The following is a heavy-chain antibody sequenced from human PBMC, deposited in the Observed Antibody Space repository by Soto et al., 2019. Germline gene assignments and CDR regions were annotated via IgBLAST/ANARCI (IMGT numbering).Heavy chain of an antibody. CDR2: IIPIFGTA. D-gene: IGHD1-26*01. J-gene: IGHJ6*02. CDR1: GGTFSSDA. V-gene: IGHV1-69*13. Sequence: SVKVSCKASGGTFSSDAISWVRQAPGQGLEWMGGIIPIFGTANYAQKFQGRVTITADESTSTAYMELSSLRSEDTAVYYCARDSLVGASEGNGMDVWGQGTTVTVSS. CDR3: ARDSLVGASEGNGMDV.